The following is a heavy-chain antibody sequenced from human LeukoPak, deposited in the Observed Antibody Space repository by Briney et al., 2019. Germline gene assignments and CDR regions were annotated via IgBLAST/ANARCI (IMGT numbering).Heavy chain of an antibody. CDR3: ARAPTFGGVIYGMDV. J-gene: IGHJ6*02. CDR1: GGTFSSYA. Sequence: SVKVSCKASGGTFSSYAISWVRQAPGQGLEWMGRIIPILGIANYAQKFQGRVAITADKSTSTAYMELSSLRSEDTAVYYCARAPTFGGVIYGMDVWGQGTTVTVSS. D-gene: IGHD3-16*01. V-gene: IGHV1-69*04. CDR2: IIPILGIA.